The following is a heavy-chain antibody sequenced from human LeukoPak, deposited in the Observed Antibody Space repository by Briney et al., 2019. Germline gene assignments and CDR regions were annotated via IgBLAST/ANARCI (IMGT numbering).Heavy chain of an antibody. Sequence: ASVKVSRKTSGYTFTTDGISWVRQAPGQGLEYMGWISAFTGNTNYAQKFQGRVAMTMDTSTSTVEMELRSLKYDDTAVYFCARLSYDGEGYWGQGTLVTVSS. V-gene: IGHV1-18*01. CDR2: ISAFTGNT. CDR1: GYTFTTDG. D-gene: IGHD3-10*01. J-gene: IGHJ4*02. CDR3: ARLSYDGEGY.